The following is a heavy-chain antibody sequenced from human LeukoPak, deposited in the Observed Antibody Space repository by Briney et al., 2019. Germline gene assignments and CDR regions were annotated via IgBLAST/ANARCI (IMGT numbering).Heavy chain of an antibody. D-gene: IGHD3-3*01. J-gene: IGHJ4*02. CDR3: ASQNVLRFLEWLLPPHRFDY. CDR1: GFTFSSYA. Sequence: GGSLRLSCAASGFTFSSYAMSWVRQAPGKGLEWVSAISGSGGSTYYADSVKGRFTISRDNSKNTLYLQMNSLRAEDTAVYYCASQNVLRFLEWLLPPHRFDYWGQGTLVTVSS. CDR2: ISGSGGST. V-gene: IGHV3-23*01.